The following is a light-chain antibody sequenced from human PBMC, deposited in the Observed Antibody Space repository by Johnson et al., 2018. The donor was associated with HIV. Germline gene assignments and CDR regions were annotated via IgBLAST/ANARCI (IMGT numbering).Light chain of an antibody. J-gene: IGLJ1*01. CDR3: GTWDSSLSAL. V-gene: IGLV1-51*01. CDR2: DNN. CDR1: SSNIGNNY. Sequence: QPVLTQPPSVSAAPGQKVTISCSGSSSNIGNNYVSWYQQVPGTAPKLLIYDNNKRPSGIPDRFSGSKSGTSATLGIAGLQTGDEADYYCGTWDSSLSALFGTGTNVTVL.